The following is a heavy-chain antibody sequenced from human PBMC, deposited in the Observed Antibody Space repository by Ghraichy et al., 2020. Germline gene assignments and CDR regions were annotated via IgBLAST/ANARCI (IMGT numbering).Heavy chain of an antibody. Sequence: SETLSLTCAVYGGSFSGYYWSWIRQPPGKGLEWIGEINHSGSTNYNPSLKSRVTISVDTSKNQFSLKLSSVTAADTAVYYCARIIVGATRDYYYGMDVWGQGTTVTVSS. CDR2: INHSGST. CDR3: ARIIVGATRDYYYGMDV. CDR1: GGSFSGYY. J-gene: IGHJ6*02. V-gene: IGHV4-34*01. D-gene: IGHD1-26*01.